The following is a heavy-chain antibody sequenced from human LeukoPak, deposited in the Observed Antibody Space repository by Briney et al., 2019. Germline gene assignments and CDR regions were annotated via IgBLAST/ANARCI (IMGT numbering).Heavy chain of an antibody. Sequence: SETLSLTCTVSGGSISSSSYYWGWIRQPPGKGLEWIGSIYYSGSTYYNPSLKSRVTISVDTSKNQFSLKLSSVTAADTAVYYCAKDRYSGYCFDYWGQGTLVTVSS. J-gene: IGHJ4*02. D-gene: IGHD6-13*01. CDR3: AKDRYSGYCFDY. V-gene: IGHV4-39*07. CDR2: IYYSGST. CDR1: GGSISSSSYY.